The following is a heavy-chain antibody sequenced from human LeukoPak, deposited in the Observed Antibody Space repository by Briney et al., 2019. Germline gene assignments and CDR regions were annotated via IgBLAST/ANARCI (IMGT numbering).Heavy chain of an antibody. CDR1: GFTFSNYE. CDR3: AREGRYFDWLQRDYYYYMDV. V-gene: IGHV3-48*03. J-gene: IGHJ6*03. Sequence: GGSLRLSCAASGFTFSNYEMHWVRQAPGKGLEWVSYISSSGSDIYYADSVKGRFTISRDNAKNSLYLQMNSLRAEDTAVYYCAREGRYFDWLQRDYYYYMDVWGKGTTVTISS. D-gene: IGHD3-9*01. CDR2: ISSSGSDI.